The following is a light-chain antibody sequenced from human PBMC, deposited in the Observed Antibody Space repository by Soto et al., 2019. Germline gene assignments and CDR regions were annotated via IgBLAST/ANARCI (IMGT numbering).Light chain of an antibody. J-gene: IGKJ1*01. V-gene: IGKV3-20*01. CDR1: QSVSSIF. CDR2: DAS. CDR3: QQKGT. Sequence: EIVLTQSPGTLSLSPGERATLFCGASQSVSSIFLAWYQQKPGQTPRLLVYDASNRATGIPARFSGSGSGTDFTLTISSLEPEDFAVYYCQQKGTFGQGTKVDIK.